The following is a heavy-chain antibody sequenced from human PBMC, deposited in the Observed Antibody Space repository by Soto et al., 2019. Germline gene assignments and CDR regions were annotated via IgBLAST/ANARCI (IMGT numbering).Heavy chain of an antibody. D-gene: IGHD3-9*01. V-gene: IGHV1-2*04. Sequence: GASVKVSCKASGYTFTGYYMHWVRQAPGQGLEWMGWINPNSGGTNCAQKFQGWVTMTRDTSTSTAYMELSRLRSDDTAVYYCARAANYDILTGYYLYWGQGTLVTVS. CDR3: ARAANYDILTGYYLY. CDR2: INPNSGGT. J-gene: IGHJ4*02. CDR1: GYTFTGYY.